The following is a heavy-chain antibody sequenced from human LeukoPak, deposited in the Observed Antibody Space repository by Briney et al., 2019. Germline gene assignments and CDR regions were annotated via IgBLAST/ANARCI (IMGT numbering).Heavy chain of an antibody. V-gene: IGHV4-34*01. CDR1: GGSFSGYY. D-gene: IGHD3-22*01. Sequence: SETLSLTCAVYGGSFSGYYWSWIRQPPGKGLEWIGEINHSGSTNYNPSLKSRVTISVDTSKNQFSLKLSSVTAADTAVYYCARHLRDYYDSSGYQLYYYYYVDVWGKGTTVTISS. J-gene: IGHJ6*03. CDR3: ARHLRDYYDSSGYQLYYYYYVDV. CDR2: INHSGST.